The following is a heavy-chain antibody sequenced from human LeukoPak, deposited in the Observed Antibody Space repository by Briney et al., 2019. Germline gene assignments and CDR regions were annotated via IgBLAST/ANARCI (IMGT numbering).Heavy chain of an antibody. J-gene: IGHJ4*02. V-gene: IGHV7-4-1*02. Sequence: AASVKVSCKASGYTFTSYAMNWVRQAPGQGLEWMGWINTNTGNPAYAQGFAGRFVFSLDTSVSTAYLQISSLKAEDTAVYYCARDILRVPGPFDYWGQGTLVTVSS. CDR1: GYTFTSYA. CDR2: INTNTGNP. D-gene: IGHD3-9*01. CDR3: ARDILRVPGPFDY.